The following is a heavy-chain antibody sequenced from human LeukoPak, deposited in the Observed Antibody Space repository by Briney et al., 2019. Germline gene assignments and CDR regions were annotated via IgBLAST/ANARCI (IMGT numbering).Heavy chain of an antibody. CDR3: ARGVEPLAANTLAY. D-gene: IGHD1-14*01. CDR1: GFTVITND. J-gene: IGHJ4*02. Sequence: GGSLRLSCAASGFTVITNDMTWVRQAPGKGLEWVSALYSDSNTKYSDSVQGRFTISRDNSNNTLYLEMNSLSPDDTAVYYCARGVEPLAANTLAYWGQGTLVTVSS. V-gene: IGHV3-53*01. CDR2: LYSDSNT.